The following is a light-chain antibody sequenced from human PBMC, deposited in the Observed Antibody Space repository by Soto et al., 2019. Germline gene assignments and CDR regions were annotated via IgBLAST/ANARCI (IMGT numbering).Light chain of an antibody. Sequence: DIQMTQSPSSLSASVGDRVTITCRASQAISGYLVWYQQNPGQAPKLLIYAASTLQSGVPSRFSGSGSGTDFTLTISSLHPADFATYYCQQFKSYPYTFGLGTKVDIK. V-gene: IGKV1-9*01. CDR1: QAISGY. CDR3: QQFKSYPYT. CDR2: AAS. J-gene: IGKJ2*01.